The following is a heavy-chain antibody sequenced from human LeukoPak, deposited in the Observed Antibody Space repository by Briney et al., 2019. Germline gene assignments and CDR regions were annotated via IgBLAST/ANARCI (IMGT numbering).Heavy chain of an antibody. J-gene: IGHJ4*02. Sequence: GASVKVYCKASGYTFTSYGISWVRQAAGQGLEWMGWISAYNGNTNYAQKLQGRVTMTTDTSTSTAYMELRSLRSDDTAVYYCARDLPCGGDCYPGDYWGQGTLVTVSS. CDR3: ARDLPCGGDCYPGDY. CDR2: ISAYNGNT. CDR1: GYTFTSYG. D-gene: IGHD2-21*02. V-gene: IGHV1-18*01.